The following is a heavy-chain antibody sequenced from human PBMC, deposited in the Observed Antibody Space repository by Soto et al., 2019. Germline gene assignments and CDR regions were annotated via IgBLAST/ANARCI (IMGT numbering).Heavy chain of an antibody. Sequence: PGGSLRLSCAASGFTFSSYAMSWVRQAPGKGLEWVSAISGSGGSTYYADSVKGRFTISRDNSKNTLYLQMSSLRAEDTALYYCTKASSDRHHMDVWGQGTTVTVYS. CDR2: ISGSGGST. V-gene: IGHV3-23*01. J-gene: IGHJ6*02. CDR3: TKASSDRHHMDV. CDR1: GFTFSSYA.